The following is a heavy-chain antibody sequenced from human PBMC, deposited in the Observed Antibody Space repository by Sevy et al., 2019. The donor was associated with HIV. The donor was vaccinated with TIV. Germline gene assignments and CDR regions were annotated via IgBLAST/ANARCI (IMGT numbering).Heavy chain of an antibody. CDR1: GFTFSNYA. CDR2: ISRSGGRT. CDR3: AKVDVGVPGADYGLDV. J-gene: IGHJ6*02. D-gene: IGHD2-2*01. V-gene: IGHV3-23*01. Sequence: GGSLRLSCAASGFTFSNYAMSWVRQAPGKGLEWVSSISRSGGRTYYADSVKGRFTISRDNSKNTLYLQMNNLRAEDTAVYYCAKVDVGVPGADYGLDVWGQGTTVTVSS.